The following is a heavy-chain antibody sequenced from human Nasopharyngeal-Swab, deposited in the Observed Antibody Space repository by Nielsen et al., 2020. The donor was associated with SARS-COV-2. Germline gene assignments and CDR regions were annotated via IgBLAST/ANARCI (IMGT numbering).Heavy chain of an antibody. J-gene: IGHJ6*02. V-gene: IGHV3-21*04. CDR2: ISSSSAYI. CDR3: ARVRYNSGWTFTFYYYDMDV. CDR1: GFTFNTYS. D-gene: IGHD6-19*01. Sequence: GESLKISCAASGFTFNTYSMNWVRQAPGKGLEWVSSISSSSAYIYYADSVKGRFTISRDNAENSLYLQLNSLRAEDTALYYCARVRYNSGWTFTFYYYDMDVWGQGTTVTVSS.